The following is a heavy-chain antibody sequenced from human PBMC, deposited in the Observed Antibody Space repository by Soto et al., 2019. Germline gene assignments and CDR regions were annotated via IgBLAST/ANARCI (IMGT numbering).Heavy chain of an antibody. V-gene: IGHV3-21*01. D-gene: IGHD3-3*01. CDR2: ISSSSSYI. CDR3: ARDGARYDFWSGYPLGV. CDR1: GFTFSSYS. Sequence: PGGSLRLSCAASGFTFSSYSMNWVRQAPGKGLEWVSSISSSSSYIYYADSVKGRFTISRDNAKNSLYLQMNNLRAEDTAVYYCARDGARYDFWSGYPLGVWGQGTTVTVS. J-gene: IGHJ6*02.